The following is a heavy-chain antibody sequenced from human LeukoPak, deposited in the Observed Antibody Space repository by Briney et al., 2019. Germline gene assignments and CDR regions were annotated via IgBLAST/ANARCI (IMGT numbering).Heavy chain of an antibody. CDR2: IHYSGST. CDR1: GGSISSSNYY. D-gene: IGHD5/OR15-5a*01. CDR3: ARELAGLFDY. J-gene: IGHJ4*02. Sequence: SETLSLTCTVSGGSISSSNYYWGWIRQPPGKGLEWIGNIHYSGSTYYSPSLKSRVTISVDTSKNQFSLRLSSVTAADTDVYYCARELAGLFDYWGQGTLVTVSS. V-gene: IGHV4-39*07.